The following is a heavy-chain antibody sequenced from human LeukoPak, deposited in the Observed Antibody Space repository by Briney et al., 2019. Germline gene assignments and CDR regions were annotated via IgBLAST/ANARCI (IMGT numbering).Heavy chain of an antibody. CDR1: GFTFSSYW. CDR3: AKPRGGYYFDY. D-gene: IGHD3-3*01. CDR2: TKQDGSEK. J-gene: IGHJ4*02. V-gene: IGHV3-7*01. Sequence: PGGSLRLSCAASGFTFSSYWMSWVRQAPGKGLEWVANTKQDGSEKYYVDSVKGRFTISRDNSKNTVYLQMNSLRPEDTAVYYCAKPRGGYYFDYWGQGTLVTVSS.